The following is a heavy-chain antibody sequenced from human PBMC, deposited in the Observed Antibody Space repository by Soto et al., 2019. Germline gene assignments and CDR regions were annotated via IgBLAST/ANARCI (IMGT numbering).Heavy chain of an antibody. V-gene: IGHV3-48*02. CDR3: ARDRYYYDSSGYYFNWFDP. Sequence: GGSLRLSCAASGFTFSSYSMNWVRQAPGKGLEWVSYISSSSSTIYYADSVKGRFTISRDNAKNSLYLQMNSLRDEDTAVYYCARDRYYYDSSGYYFNWFDPWGQGTLVTVSS. D-gene: IGHD3-22*01. CDR1: GFTFSSYS. CDR2: ISSSSSTI. J-gene: IGHJ5*02.